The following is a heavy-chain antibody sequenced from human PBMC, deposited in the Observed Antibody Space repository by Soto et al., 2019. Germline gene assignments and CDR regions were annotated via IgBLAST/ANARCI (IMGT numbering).Heavy chain of an antibody. D-gene: IGHD3-3*01. CDR3: ARDHHYDFWSGYREYFQH. Sequence: ASVKVSCKASGYTFTSYGISWVRQAPGQGLEWMGWISAYNGNTNYAQKLQGRVTMTTDTSTSTAYMELRSLRSDDTAVYYCARDHHYDFWSGYREYFQHWGQGTLVTVSS. J-gene: IGHJ1*01. CDR2: ISAYNGNT. CDR1: GYTFTSYG. V-gene: IGHV1-18*01.